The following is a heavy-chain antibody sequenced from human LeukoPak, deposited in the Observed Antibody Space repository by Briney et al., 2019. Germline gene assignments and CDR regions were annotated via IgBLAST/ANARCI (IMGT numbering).Heavy chain of an antibody. CDR1: GFVFSDYW. CDR3: AKDFVVITIFGVALEH. Sequence: PGGSLRLSCTASGFVFSDYWMSWVRQAPGKGLEWLANINQDGSQTSYVGSVRGRLTVSRDNAKKSLYLQMNSLRAEDTAVYYCAKDFVVITIFGVALEHWGQGTLVTVSS. V-gene: IGHV3-7*01. CDR2: INQDGSQT. J-gene: IGHJ1*01. D-gene: IGHD3-3*01.